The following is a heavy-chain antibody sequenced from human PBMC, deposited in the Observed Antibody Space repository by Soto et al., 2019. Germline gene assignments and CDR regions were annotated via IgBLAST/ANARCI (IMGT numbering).Heavy chain of an antibody. Sequence: QVQLVQSGAEVKKPGASVKVSCKASGYTFTSYGISWVRQAPGQGLEWMGWISAYNGNTNYAQKLQGRVTMTTDTSTSTAYMELRSLRSDDTAVYYCARVRCSGGSGHNRYWFDPWGQGTLVTVSS. D-gene: IGHD2-15*01. CDR3: ARVRCSGGSGHNRYWFDP. V-gene: IGHV1-18*01. J-gene: IGHJ5*02. CDR2: ISAYNGNT. CDR1: GYTFTSYG.